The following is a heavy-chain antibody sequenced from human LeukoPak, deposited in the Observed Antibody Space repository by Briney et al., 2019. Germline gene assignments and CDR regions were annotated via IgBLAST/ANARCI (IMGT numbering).Heavy chain of an antibody. CDR1: GFTFSSYG. J-gene: IGHJ4*02. CDR2: IRYDGSNK. CDR3: AKGYSSSSLSPFDY. V-gene: IGHV3-30*02. D-gene: IGHD6-6*01. Sequence: GGSLRLSCAASGFTFSSYGMHWVRQAPGKGLEWVAFIRYDGSNKYYADSVKGRFTISRDNSKNTLYLQMNSLRAEDTAVYYCAKGYSSSSLSPFDYWGQGTLVTVSS.